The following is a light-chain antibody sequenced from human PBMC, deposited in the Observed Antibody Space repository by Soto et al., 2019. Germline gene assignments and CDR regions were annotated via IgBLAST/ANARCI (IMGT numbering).Light chain of an antibody. CDR3: QQRGSWPAT. CDR1: QSVSSAN. V-gene: IGKV3D-20*02. J-gene: IGKJ3*01. CDR2: GAS. Sequence: EIVLTQSPGTLSLSQGERATLSCRASQSVSSANFAWYQQKPGQAPRLLIYGASSRAPGIPARFSGSGSGTDFTLTISSLEAEDSAVYYCQQRGSWPATFGPGSKVDIK.